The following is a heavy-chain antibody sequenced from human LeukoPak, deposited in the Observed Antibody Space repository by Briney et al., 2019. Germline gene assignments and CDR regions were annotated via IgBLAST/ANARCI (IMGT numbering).Heavy chain of an antibody. CDR2: ISNDGSNK. CDR3: AKDHYYDSSGYSPAFDI. V-gene: IGHV3-30*18. Sequence: PGGSLRLSCSASGFTFSSYGMHWVRQAPGKGLEWVAVISNDGSNKDYADSVKGRFTISRDTSKNTLYLQMNSLRADDTAVYYCAKDHYYDSSGYSPAFDIWGQGTMVTVSS. D-gene: IGHD3-22*01. CDR1: GFTFSSYG. J-gene: IGHJ3*02.